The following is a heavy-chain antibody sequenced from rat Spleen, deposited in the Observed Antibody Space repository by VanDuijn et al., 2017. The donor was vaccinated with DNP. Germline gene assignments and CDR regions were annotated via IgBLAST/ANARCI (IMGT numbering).Heavy chain of an antibody. J-gene: IGHJ2*01. CDR2: IVHDGSRT. V-gene: IGHV5S10*01. D-gene: IGHD1-12*01. Sequence: EVQLVESGGGLAQPGRSLKLSCAASGFTFSDYYMAWVRQAPTKGLEWVATIVHDGSRTYYRDSVKGRFTVSRDNAKSTLYLQMDSLRSDDTATYYCSTLNYYASLSGYFDYWGQGVMVTVSS. CDR3: STLNYYASLSGYFDY. CDR1: GFTFSDYY.